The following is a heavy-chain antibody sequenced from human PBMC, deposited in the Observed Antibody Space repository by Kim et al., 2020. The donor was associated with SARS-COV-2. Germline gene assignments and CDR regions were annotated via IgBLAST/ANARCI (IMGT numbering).Heavy chain of an antibody. Sequence: SVKVSCKASGGTFSSYAISWVRQAPGQGLEWMGGIIPIFGTANYAQKFQGRVTITADESTSTAYMELSSLRSEDTAVYYCARDEHTSYYYGSGSYYYYYGMDGWGQGTTVTVSS. D-gene: IGHD3-10*01. CDR1: GGTFSSYA. V-gene: IGHV1-69*13. J-gene: IGHJ6*02. CDR3: ARDEHTSYYYGSGSYYYYYGMDG. CDR2: IIPIFGTA.